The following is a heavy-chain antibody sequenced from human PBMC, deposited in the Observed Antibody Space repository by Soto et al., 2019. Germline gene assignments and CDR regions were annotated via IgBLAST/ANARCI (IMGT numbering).Heavy chain of an antibody. J-gene: IGHJ5*02. Sequence: PSETLSLTCAVSGGSISSGGYSWSWIRQPPGKGLEWIGYIYHSGSTYYNPSLKSRVTISVDTSKNQFSLKLNSMTAADTAVYYCARNMVRGVIDWFDPWGQGTLVTVSS. D-gene: IGHD3-10*01. V-gene: IGHV4-30-2*01. CDR1: GGSISSGGYS. CDR2: IYHSGST. CDR3: ARNMVRGVIDWFDP.